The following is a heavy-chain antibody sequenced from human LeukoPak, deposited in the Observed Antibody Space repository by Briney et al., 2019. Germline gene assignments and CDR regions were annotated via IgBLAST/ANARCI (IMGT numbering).Heavy chain of an antibody. Sequence: TGGSLRLSCVGSGFTFSNNGMHWVRQAPGKGLEWVAFISYDGSNKDYADSVKGRFTISRDNSKNTLYLQMNSLRAEDTAVYYCAKSTSSSPDYWGQGTLVTVSS. CDR3: AKSTSSSPDY. V-gene: IGHV3-30*18. CDR1: GFTFSNNG. D-gene: IGHD6-13*01. CDR2: ISYDGSNK. J-gene: IGHJ4*02.